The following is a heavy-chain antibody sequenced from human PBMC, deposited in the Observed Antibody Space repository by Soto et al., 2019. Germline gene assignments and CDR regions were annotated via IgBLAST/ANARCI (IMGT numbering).Heavy chain of an antibody. J-gene: IGHJ4*02. CDR3: ARDLSGYGYDY. CDR1: RFTFISYW. D-gene: IGHD5-18*01. Sequence: XXSLRLSCAASRFTFISYWMSWVRQAPGKVLEWVAIXSYDGXITYYAESMKGXFTISRDXXKNTLYLKMNSLRAEDKAVYYCARDLSGYGYDYWGQGALVTVYS. V-gene: IGHV3-30*03. CDR2: XSYDGXIT.